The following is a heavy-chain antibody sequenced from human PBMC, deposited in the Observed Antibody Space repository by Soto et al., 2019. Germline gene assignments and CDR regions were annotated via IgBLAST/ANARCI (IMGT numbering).Heavy chain of an antibody. D-gene: IGHD2-2*01. CDR2: ISGSGGST. CDR3: AKGPYCSSTSCLISDWFEP. CDR1: GFTFSSYA. J-gene: IGHJ5*02. Sequence: GGSLRLSCAASGFTFSSYAMSWVRQAPGKGLEWVSAISGSGGSTYYADSVKGRFTISRDNSKNTLYLQMNSLRAEDTAVYYCAKGPYCSSTSCLISDWFEPWGQGTRVTV. V-gene: IGHV3-23*01.